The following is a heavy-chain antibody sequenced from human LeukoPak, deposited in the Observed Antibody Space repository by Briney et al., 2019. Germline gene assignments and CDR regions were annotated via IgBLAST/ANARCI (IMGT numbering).Heavy chain of an antibody. CDR2: IYYSGST. J-gene: IGHJ4*02. Sequence: SETLSLTCTVSGGSISSGSYYWGWIRQPPGKGLEWIGSIYYSGSTYYNPSLKSRVTISVDTSKNQFSLKLDSVTAADTAVYYCARGDPVNSYDILTGYPRPSYYFDYWGQGTLVTVSS. V-gene: IGHV4-39*01. CDR1: GGSISSGSYY. CDR3: ARGDPVNSYDILTGYPRPSYYFDY. D-gene: IGHD3-9*01.